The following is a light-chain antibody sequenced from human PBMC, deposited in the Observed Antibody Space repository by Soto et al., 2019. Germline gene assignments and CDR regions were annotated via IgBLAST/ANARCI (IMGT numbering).Light chain of an antibody. CDR2: GAS. CDR1: QSVSSD. Sequence: EIVMTQSPATLFVSPGERATLSCRASQSVSSDLAWYQQKPGQAPRLLIYGASTRATGIPVKFRGSGSGTEFTLTISSLQSEDFAVYYCQQYNNWPRTFGQGTKVEIK. CDR3: QQYNNWPRT. J-gene: IGKJ1*01. V-gene: IGKV3-15*01.